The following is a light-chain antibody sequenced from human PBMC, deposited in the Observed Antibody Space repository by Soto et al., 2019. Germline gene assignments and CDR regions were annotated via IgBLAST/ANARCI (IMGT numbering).Light chain of an antibody. CDR3: QQSYSTPAT. CDR2: AAS. CDR1: QSISTY. J-gene: IGKJ1*01. V-gene: IGKV1-39*01. Sequence: DIQMTQSPSSLSSSVGDRVTITCRASQSISTYLNWYQQKPGKAPKLLIYAASSLQSGVPSRFSGSGSGTDFTLIISSLQPEDFATYYCQQSYSTPATFGQGTKVEI.